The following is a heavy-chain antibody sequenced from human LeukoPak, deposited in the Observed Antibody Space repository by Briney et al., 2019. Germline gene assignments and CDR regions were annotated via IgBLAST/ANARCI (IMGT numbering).Heavy chain of an antibody. CDR3: ARDRGSYRNWFDP. J-gene: IGHJ5*02. D-gene: IGHD1-26*01. CDR1: GGTFSSYA. CDR2: IIPIFGTA. V-gene: IGHV1-69*05. Sequence: SVKVSCKASGGTFSSYAISWVRQAPGQGLEWMGGIIPIFGTANYAQKSQGRVTITTDESTSTAYMELSSLRSEDTAVYYCARDRGSYRNWFDPWGQRTLVTVSS.